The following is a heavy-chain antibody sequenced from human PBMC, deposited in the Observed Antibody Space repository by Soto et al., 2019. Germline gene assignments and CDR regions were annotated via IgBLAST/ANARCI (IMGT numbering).Heavy chain of an antibody. J-gene: IGHJ5*02. D-gene: IGHD5-18*01. V-gene: IGHV4-31*03. Sequence: TLSLTCTVSGGSISSGGYYWSCIRQHPGKGLEWIGYIYYSGSTYYNPSLKSRVTISVDTSKNQFSLKLSSVTAADTAVYYCARSRGYSYGYLNWFDPWGQGTLVTVSS. CDR1: GGSISSGGYY. CDR3: ARSRGYSYGYLNWFDP. CDR2: IYYSGST.